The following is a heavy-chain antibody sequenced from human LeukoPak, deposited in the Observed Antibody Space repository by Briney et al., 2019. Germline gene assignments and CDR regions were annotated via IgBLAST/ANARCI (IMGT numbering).Heavy chain of an antibody. V-gene: IGHV3-23*01. CDR3: ARTSKLSLEYYYYGMDV. J-gene: IGHJ6*02. CDR2: ISGSGGST. D-gene: IGHD3-10*01. CDR1: GFTFSSYA. Sequence: PGGSLRLSCAASGFTFSSYAMSWVRQAPGKGLEWVSAISGSGGSTYYADSVKGRFTISRDNSKNTLYLQMNSLRAEDTAVYYCARTSKLSLEYYYYGMDVWGQGTTVTVSS.